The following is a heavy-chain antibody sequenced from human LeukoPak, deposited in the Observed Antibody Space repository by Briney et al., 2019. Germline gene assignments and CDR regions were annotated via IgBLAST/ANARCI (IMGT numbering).Heavy chain of an antibody. CDR2: ISGSGGST. CDR3: AKARVARAYYNSRGYYNFDY. D-gene: IGHD3-22*01. CDR1: GFTFSSYA. V-gene: IGHV3-23*01. Sequence: PGGSLRLSCAASGFTFSSYAMSWVRQAPGKGLEWVSAISGSGGSTYYADSVKGRFTISRDNSKNTLFLQMNSLRAEDTAVYYCAKARVARAYYNSRGYYNFDYWGQGTLVTVSS. J-gene: IGHJ4*02.